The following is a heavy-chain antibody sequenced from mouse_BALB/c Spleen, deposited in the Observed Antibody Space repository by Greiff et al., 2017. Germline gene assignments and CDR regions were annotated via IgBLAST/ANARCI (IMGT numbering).Heavy chain of an antibody. V-gene: IGHV1S56*01. CDR1: GYTFTSYY. CDR2: IYPGNVNT. CDR3: ARRSYYYAMDY. J-gene: IGHJ4*01. Sequence: QVQLQQSGPELVKPGASVRISCKASGYTFTSYYIHWVKQRPGQGLEWIGWIYPGNVNTKYNEKFKGKATLTADKSSSTAYMQLSSLTSEDSAVYFCARRSYYYAMDYWGQGTSVTVSS.